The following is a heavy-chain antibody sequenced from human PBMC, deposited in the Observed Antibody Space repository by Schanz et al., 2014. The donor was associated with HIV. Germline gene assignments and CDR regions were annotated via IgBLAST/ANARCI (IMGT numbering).Heavy chain of an antibody. CDR1: GFTFSTYA. CDR3: ARDSYYDRSRYSGYYYYGMDV. D-gene: IGHD3-9*01. V-gene: IGHV3-23*01. J-gene: IGHJ6*02. Sequence: EVQLLESGGGLVQPGGSLRLSCAASGFTFSTYAMNWVRQAPGKGLEWVSGISGSGGSTYYADSVKGRFTISRDNAKNSLYLQMSSLRAEDTAVYYCARDSYYDRSRYSGYYYYGMDVWGQGTTVTVS. CDR2: ISGSGGST.